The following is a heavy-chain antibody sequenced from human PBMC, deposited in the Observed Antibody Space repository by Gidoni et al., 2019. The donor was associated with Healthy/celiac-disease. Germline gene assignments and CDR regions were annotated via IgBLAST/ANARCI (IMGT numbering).Heavy chain of an antibody. V-gene: IGHV2-70*01. D-gene: IGHD3-22*01. Sequence: QVTLRESGPALVKPTQTLTLTCTFSGFSLSTSGMCVSWIRQPPGKDLEWLALIDWDDDKYYSTSLKTRLTISKDTSKNQVVLTMTNMDPVDTATYYCARDYYDSSGYYYGGFDYWGQGTLVTVSS. J-gene: IGHJ4*02. CDR3: ARDYYDSSGYYYGGFDY. CDR1: GFSLSTSGMC. CDR2: IDWDDDK.